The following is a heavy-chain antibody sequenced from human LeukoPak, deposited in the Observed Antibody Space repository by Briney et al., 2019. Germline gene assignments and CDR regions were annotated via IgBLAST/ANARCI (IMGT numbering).Heavy chain of an antibody. CDR2: INHSGST. V-gene: IGHV4-34*01. CDR1: GGSFSGYY. CDR3: ARVARCTSCFDVDY. Sequence: QPSETLSLTCAVYGGSFSGYYWSWIRQPPGKGLEWIGEINHSGSTNYNPSLKSRVTISVDTSKNQFPLTLSSVTAADTAVYYCARVARCTSCFDVDYWGQGTLVTVSS. D-gene: IGHD2-2*01. J-gene: IGHJ4*02.